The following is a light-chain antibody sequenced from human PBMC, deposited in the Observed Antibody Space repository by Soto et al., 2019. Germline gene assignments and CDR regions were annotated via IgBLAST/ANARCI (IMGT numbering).Light chain of an antibody. CDR1: QSVRNNY. Sequence: ESVLTQSPCTLSLSQGERATLSCRASQSVRNNYLAWYQQKPGQAPRLLIYGASSRATGIPDRFSGSGSGTDFTLTISRLEPEDFAVYYCQQYGSSRTFGQGTKVDIK. CDR2: GAS. J-gene: IGKJ1*01. V-gene: IGKV3-20*01. CDR3: QQYGSSRT.